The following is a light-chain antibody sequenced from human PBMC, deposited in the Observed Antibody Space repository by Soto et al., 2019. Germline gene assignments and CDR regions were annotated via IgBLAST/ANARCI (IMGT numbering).Light chain of an antibody. CDR2: GAS. V-gene: IGKV3-20*01. Sequence: ETVLTQSPGTLSSSPGERATLSCRASQSISSGYLAWYQQRPGQAPRLLISGASNRATGIPDRFSGSGSGTDFTLTISRLEPEDFAVYYCQQYGGSPRVTFGGGTKVEIK. J-gene: IGKJ4*01. CDR1: QSISSGY. CDR3: QQYGGSPRVT.